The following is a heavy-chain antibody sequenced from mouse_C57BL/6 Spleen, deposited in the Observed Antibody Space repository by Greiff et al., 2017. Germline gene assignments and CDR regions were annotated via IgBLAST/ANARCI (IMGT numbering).Heavy chain of an antibody. CDR2: INPSSGYT. CDR3: ARSWHYSNWYCDV. CDR1: GYTFTSYW. D-gene: IGHD2-5*01. Sequence: VKLMESGAELAKPGASVKLSCKASGYTFTSYWMHWVKQRPGQGLEWIGYINPSSGYTKYNQKFKDKATLTADKSSSTAYMQLSSLTSEDAAVYYCARSWHYSNWYCDVWGTGTTVTVSS. V-gene: IGHV1-7*01. J-gene: IGHJ1*03.